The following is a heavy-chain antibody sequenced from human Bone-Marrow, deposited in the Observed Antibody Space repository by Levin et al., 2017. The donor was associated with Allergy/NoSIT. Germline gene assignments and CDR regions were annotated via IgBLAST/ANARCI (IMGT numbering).Heavy chain of an antibody. CDR2: IYHGGST. CDR3: TRKGASATLYFFDY. V-gene: IGHV4-4*02. CDR1: GDSISSNYW. Sequence: SETLSLTCTVSGDSISSNYWWSWVRQTPGKGPELIGEIYHGGSTNYNPSLKSRVTISIDKSKNQFSLNLTSVTAADTAVYYCTRKGASATLYFFDYWGQGTLVTVSS. J-gene: IGHJ4*02.